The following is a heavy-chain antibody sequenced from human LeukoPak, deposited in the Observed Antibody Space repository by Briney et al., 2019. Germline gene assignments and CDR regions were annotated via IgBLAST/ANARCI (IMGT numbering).Heavy chain of an antibody. J-gene: IGHJ4*02. Sequence: GGSLRLSCAASGFSFSSYAMTWARQAPVKGLEWVSAISGDGTRTYYADSVKGRFTISRDNSKNTLCLEMSSLRVEDTAIYYCAKWPEGAMDYFDYWVQGTLVTVSS. V-gene: IGHV3-23*01. CDR1: GFSFSSYA. D-gene: IGHD3-16*01. CDR2: ISGDGTRT. CDR3: AKWPEGAMDYFDY.